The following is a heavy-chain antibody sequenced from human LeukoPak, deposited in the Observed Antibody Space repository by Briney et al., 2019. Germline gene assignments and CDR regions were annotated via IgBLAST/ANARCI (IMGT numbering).Heavy chain of an antibody. CDR1: GFTFYDYA. V-gene: IGHV3-9*01. D-gene: IGHD2-15*01. J-gene: IGHJ6*03. CDR2: ISWNSGNI. CDR3: AKNGDRGAYCTGGTCYPYFYYYMDV. Sequence: GGSLRLSCAASGFTFYDYAMHWVRQAPGKGLEWVSGISWNSGNIGYADSVKGRFTISRDNSKNTLYLQMNSLRAEDTAIYYCAKNGDRGAYCTGGTCYPYFYYYMDVWGKGTTVTI.